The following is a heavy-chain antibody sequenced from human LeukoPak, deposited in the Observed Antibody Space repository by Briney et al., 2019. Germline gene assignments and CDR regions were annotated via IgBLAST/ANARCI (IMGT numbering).Heavy chain of an antibody. Sequence: PSETLSLTCAVYGRSFSGYYWSWIRQPPGKGLEWIGEINHSGSTNYNPSHKSRVTISVDTSKNQFSLKLSSVTAADTAVYYCARGFDRIRWLRLVWFDPWGQGTLVTVSS. CDR3: ARGFDRIRWLRLVWFDP. V-gene: IGHV4-34*01. CDR1: GRSFSGYY. CDR2: INHSGST. J-gene: IGHJ5*02. D-gene: IGHD5-12*01.